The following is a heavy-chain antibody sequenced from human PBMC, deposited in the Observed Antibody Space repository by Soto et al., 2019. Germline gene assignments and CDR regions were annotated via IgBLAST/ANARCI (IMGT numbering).Heavy chain of an antibody. Sequence: ASVKVSCKASGYTFTAYYMHWVRQAPGQGLEWMGWINPNSGGTNYAQKFQGRVTMTRDTSTSTAYMEVSRLRSDDTAVYFCARLPNPSLYYYAMDVWGQGTTVTVS. CDR2: INPNSGGT. CDR3: ARLPNPSLYYYAMDV. CDR1: GYTFTAYY. V-gene: IGHV1-2*02. J-gene: IGHJ6*02.